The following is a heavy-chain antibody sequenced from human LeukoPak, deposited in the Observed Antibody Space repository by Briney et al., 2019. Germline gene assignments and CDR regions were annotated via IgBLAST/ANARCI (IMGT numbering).Heavy chain of an antibody. CDR2: IIPIFGTA. D-gene: IGHD3-22*01. CDR1: GYTFTGYY. J-gene: IGHJ6*03. V-gene: IGHV1-69*06. Sequence: SVKVSCKASGYTFTGYYMHWVRQAPGQGLEWMGGIIPIFGTANYAQKFQGRVTITADKSTSTAYMELSSLRSEDTAVYYCARAVGYYGYYYYYMDVWGKGTTVTVSS. CDR3: ARAVGYYGYYYYYMDV.